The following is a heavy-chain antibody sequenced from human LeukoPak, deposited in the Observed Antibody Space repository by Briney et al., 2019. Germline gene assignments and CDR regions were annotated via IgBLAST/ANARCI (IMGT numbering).Heavy chain of an antibody. Sequence: PGGSLRLSCAASGFTFSSYAMHWVRQAPGKGLEWVAVISYDGSNKYYADSVKGRFTISRDNSKNTLYLQVNSLRAEDTAVYYLGGDNGHCGSYLFGLRGQGTLVTVSS. D-gene: IGHD1-26*01. CDR2: ISYDGSNK. CDR1: GFTFSSYA. CDR3: GGDNGHCGSYLFGL. V-gene: IGHV3-30*04. J-gene: IGHJ4*01.